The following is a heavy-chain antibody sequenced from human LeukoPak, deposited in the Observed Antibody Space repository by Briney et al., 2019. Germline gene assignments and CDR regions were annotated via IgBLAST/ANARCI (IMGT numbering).Heavy chain of an antibody. CDR1: GFTFSNYG. CDR2: ITSNGDTT. Sequence: PGGSLRLSCTASGFTFSNYGMHWVRQAPGKRVEYVSTITSNGDTTYYTDSVKGRFTISRDNYKNTLYIQMGSLRAEGMAVYYCARAITRRHVQWLVDYWGQGTLVIVSS. CDR3: ARAITRRHVQWLVDY. J-gene: IGHJ4*02. V-gene: IGHV3-64*02. D-gene: IGHD6-19*01.